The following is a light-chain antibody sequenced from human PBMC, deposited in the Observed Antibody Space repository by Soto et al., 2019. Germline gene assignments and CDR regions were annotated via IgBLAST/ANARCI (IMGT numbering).Light chain of an antibody. Sequence: QSALTQPPSVSGSPGQSVTISCAGTSSDVGSFNRVSWYQQPPATAPRRMISEVIYRPSGVPDRFAGAMSGNTSSLPTSRLQAEDEAAYYWSSYTTGGTLVFGGGSKLTVL. CDR1: SSDVGSFNR. CDR2: EVI. CDR3: SSYTTGGTLV. V-gene: IGLV2-18*03. J-gene: IGLJ3*02.